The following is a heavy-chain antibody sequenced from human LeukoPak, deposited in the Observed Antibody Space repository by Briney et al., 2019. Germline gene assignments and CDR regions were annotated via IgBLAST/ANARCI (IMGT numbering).Heavy chain of an antibody. D-gene: IGHD2-2*01. J-gene: IGHJ4*02. Sequence: PGGSLRLSCAASGFTFSSYEMNWVRQAPGKWLEWVSYISSSGSTIYYADSVKGRFTISRDNAKNSLYLQMNSLRAEDTAVYYCARVGWGKYQLPNYFDYWGQGTLVTVSS. CDR1: GFTFSSYE. CDR2: ISSSGSTI. V-gene: IGHV3-48*03. CDR3: ARVGWGKYQLPNYFDY.